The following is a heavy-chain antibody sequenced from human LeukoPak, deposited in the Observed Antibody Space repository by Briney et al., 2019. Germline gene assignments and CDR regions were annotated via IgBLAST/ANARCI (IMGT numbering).Heavy chain of an antibody. Sequence: SETLSLTCADYGGSFSGYYWSWIRQPPGKGLEWIGEINHSVSTNYNPSLKSRVTISVDTSKNQFSLKLSSVTAADTAVYYCAIGVYYDSSGYRDYFDYWGQGTLVTVSS. D-gene: IGHD3-22*01. J-gene: IGHJ4*02. CDR2: INHSVST. CDR1: GGSFSGYY. V-gene: IGHV4-34*01. CDR3: AIGVYYDSSGYRDYFDY.